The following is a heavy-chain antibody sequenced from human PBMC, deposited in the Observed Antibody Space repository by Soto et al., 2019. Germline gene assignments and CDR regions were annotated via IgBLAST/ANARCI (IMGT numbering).Heavy chain of an antibody. V-gene: IGHV4-30-4*01. CDR2: LYYRGST. CDR1: GASITSGDNY. Sequence: QVQLQESGPGLVKPSQTLSLTCTVSGASITSGDNYWSWVRQPPGKGLEWIGYLYYRGSTYYNPSLKSRLNISLDTSKNQFSLKLNSVTAADTAVYYCARGGYSSSFNWFDPWGQGALVTVSS. CDR3: ARGGYSSSFNWFDP. D-gene: IGHD6-6*01. J-gene: IGHJ5*02.